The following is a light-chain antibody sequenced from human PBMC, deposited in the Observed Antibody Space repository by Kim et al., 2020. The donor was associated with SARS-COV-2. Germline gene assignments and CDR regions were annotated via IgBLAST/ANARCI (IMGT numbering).Light chain of an antibody. CDR3: SSYAGSNNVV. CDR1: SGDVGVYTY. V-gene: IGLV2-8*01. Sequence: GQSVTISCTGTSGDVGVYTYVSWYQQHPGKAPKLMIYEVNQRPSGVPDRFSGSKSGNTASLTVSGLQAEDEADYYCSSYAGSNNVVFGGGTQLTVL. J-gene: IGLJ2*01. CDR2: EVN.